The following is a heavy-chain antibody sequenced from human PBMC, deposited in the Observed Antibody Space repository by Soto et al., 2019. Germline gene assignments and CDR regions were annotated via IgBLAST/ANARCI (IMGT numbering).Heavy chain of an antibody. Sequence: KPGGSLRLSCAASGFTFSDYYMSWIRQAPGKGLEWVSYISSSGSTIYYADSVKGRFTISRDNAKNSLYLQMNSLRAEDTAVYYCARVKWDDSPGVYYYYYYYMDVWGKGTTVTVSS. CDR3: ARVKWDDSPGVYYYYYYYMDV. CDR2: ISSSGSTI. D-gene: IGHD1-26*01. J-gene: IGHJ6*03. V-gene: IGHV3-11*01. CDR1: GFTFSDYY.